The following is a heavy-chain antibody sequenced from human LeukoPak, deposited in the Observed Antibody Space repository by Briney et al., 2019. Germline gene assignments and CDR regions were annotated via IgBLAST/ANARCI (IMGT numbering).Heavy chain of an antibody. CDR1: GGTFSSYV. CDR2: IIPIFGIA. Sequence: ASVKVSCKASGGTFSSYVISWVRQAPGQGLEWMGRIIPIFGIANYAQKFQGRVTITADKSTSTAYMELSSLRSEDTAVYYCARSYDSSGYYSPYFDYWGQGTLVTVSS. J-gene: IGHJ4*02. V-gene: IGHV1-69*04. CDR3: ARSYDSSGYYSPYFDY. D-gene: IGHD3-22*01.